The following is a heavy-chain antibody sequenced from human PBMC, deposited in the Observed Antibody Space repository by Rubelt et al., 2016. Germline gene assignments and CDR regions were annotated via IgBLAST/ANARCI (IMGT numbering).Heavy chain of an antibody. Sequence: QLQLQESGPGLVKPSETLSLTCTVSGGSISSSSYYWGWIRQPPGKGLEWIGSIYPSGSTYYNPSLKMRVTISVDTSKNQFSLKRSSVSAADTAVYYCARDRRIAARYVDYWGQGTLVTVSS. V-gene: IGHV4-39*07. CDR2: IYPSGST. J-gene: IGHJ4*02. CDR3: ARDRRIAARYVDY. D-gene: IGHD6-6*01. CDR1: GGSISSSSYY.